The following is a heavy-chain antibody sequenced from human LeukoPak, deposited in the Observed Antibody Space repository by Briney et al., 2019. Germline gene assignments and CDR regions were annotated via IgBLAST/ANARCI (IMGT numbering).Heavy chain of an antibody. CDR2: INHSGST. J-gene: IGHJ4*02. CDR3: ARGGIAAAGTFMFDY. V-gene: IGHV4-34*01. CDR1: GGSFSGYY. D-gene: IGHD6-13*01. Sequence: PSETLSPTCAVYGGSFSGYYWSWIRQPPGKGLEWIGEINHSGSTNYNPSLKSRVTISVDTSKNQFSLKLSSVTAADTAVYYCARGGIAAAGTFMFDYWGQGTLVTVSS.